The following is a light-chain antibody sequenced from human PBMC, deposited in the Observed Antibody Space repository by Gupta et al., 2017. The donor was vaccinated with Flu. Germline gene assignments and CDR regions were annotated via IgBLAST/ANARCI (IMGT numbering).Light chain of an antibody. CDR2: DAS. J-gene: IGKJ5*01. CDR3: QQRSNCPPIT. Sequence: ERATLSCRASQSVSSYLAWYQQKPGQAPRLLIYDASNRATGIPARFSGSGSGTDFTLTISSLEPEDFAVYYCQQRSNCPPITFGQGTRLEIK. V-gene: IGKV3-11*01. CDR1: QSVSSY.